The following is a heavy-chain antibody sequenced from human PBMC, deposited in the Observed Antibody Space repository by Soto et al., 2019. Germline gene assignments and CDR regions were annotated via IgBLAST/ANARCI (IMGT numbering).Heavy chain of an antibody. J-gene: IGHJ4*02. CDR3: ARAYDSSWYYFDY. D-gene: IGHD6-13*01. Sequence: ASVKVSCKASGYTFTSYAMHWVRQAPGQRLEWMGWINAGNGYTIYSQKFQGRVTITRDPSASTAYMELSSLRSEDTGVYYCARAYDSSWYYFDYWGQGTLVTAPQ. V-gene: IGHV1-3*01. CDR1: GYTFTSYA. CDR2: INAGNGYT.